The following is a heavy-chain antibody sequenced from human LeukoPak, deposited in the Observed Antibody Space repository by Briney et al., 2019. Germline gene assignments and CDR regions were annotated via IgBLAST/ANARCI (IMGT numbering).Heavy chain of an antibody. D-gene: IGHD3-22*01. Sequence: SSETLSLTCAVSGGSISSGGYSWSWIRQPPGKGLEWIGYIYDSGSTYYNPSLKSRVTISLDRSKNQFSLKLTSVTAADTAVYYCARTSSSGYYWYFDLWGRGTLVTVSS. V-gene: IGHV4-30-2*02. J-gene: IGHJ2*01. CDR2: IYDSGST. CDR3: ARTSSSGYYWYFDL. CDR1: GGSISSGGYS.